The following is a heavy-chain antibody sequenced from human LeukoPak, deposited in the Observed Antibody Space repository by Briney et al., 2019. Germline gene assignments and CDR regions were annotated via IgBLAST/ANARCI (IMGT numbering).Heavy chain of an antibody. V-gene: IGHV3-30*03. CDR3: AREGYYGSGSPPSLYFDY. D-gene: IGHD3-10*01. J-gene: IGHJ4*02. CDR1: GFTVSSNY. Sequence: GVSLRLSCAASGFTVSSNYMSWVRQAPGKGLEWVAVTSSDLNVKLYADSVKGRFTISRDNSRSTLYLQMNSLRPEDTAIYYCAREGYYGSGSPPSLYFDYWGQGTLVTVSS. CDR2: TSSDLNVK.